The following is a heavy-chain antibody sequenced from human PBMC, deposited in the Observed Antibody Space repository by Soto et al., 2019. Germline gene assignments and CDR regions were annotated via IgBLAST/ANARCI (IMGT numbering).Heavy chain of an antibody. CDR2: IYYSGST. J-gene: IGHJ1*01. CDR1: GGSISSGGYY. D-gene: IGHD2-15*01. CDR3: ARDSGGYCSGGSCSSYFQH. V-gene: IGHV4-31*03. Sequence: QVQLQESGPGLVKPSQTLSLTCTVSGGSISSGGYYWSWIRQHPGKGLEWIGYIYYSGSTYYNPSLKSRVTISVDTSKNQFSLKLSSVTAADTAVYYCARDSGGYCSGGSCSSYFQHWGQGTLVTVSS.